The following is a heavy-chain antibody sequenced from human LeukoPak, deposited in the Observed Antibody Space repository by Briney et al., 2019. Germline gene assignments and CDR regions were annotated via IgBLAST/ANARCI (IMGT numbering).Heavy chain of an antibody. V-gene: IGHV1-18*01. Sequence: ASVKLSCTASGYTFTGYGISWVRQAPGQGLEWMGWINAYNGNTNYAEKLHGRVTMTTDTSTSTAYMELRSLRSDDTAVYYCAREGYCRSTSCFDPWGQGTLVTVSS. D-gene: IGHD2-2*01. J-gene: IGHJ5*02. CDR2: INAYNGNT. CDR1: GYTFTGYG. CDR3: AREGYCRSTSCFDP.